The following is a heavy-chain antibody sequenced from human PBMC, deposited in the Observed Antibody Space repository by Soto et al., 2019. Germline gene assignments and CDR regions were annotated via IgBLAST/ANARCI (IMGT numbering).Heavy chain of an antibody. J-gene: IGHJ4*02. Sequence: ASVNVSCKASGYTFTSYAMHWVRQAPGQRLEWMGWINAGNGNTKYSQKFQGRVTITRDTSASTAYMELSSLRSEDTAVYYCARSIVVVTDFDYWGQGTLVTVSS. D-gene: IGHD2-21*02. CDR1: GYTFTSYA. V-gene: IGHV1-3*01. CDR3: ARSIVVVTDFDY. CDR2: INAGNGNT.